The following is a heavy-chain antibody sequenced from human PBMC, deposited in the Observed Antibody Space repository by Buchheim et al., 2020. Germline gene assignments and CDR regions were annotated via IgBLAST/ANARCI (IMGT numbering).Heavy chain of an antibody. CDR3: VRVGRNNNGHYRVFDP. Sequence: EVQLVESGGGLVQPGGSLRLSCAVSGLTLSDQFIDWVRQAPGKGLEWFGRSRNKANSYSTTYAASVKGRFTFSRDDSKNSLFLQMNSLKTEDTAVYYCVRVGRNNNGHYRVFDPWGQGTL. J-gene: IGHJ5*02. CDR1: GLTLSDQF. CDR2: SRNKANSYST. V-gene: IGHV3-72*01. D-gene: IGHD3-22*01.